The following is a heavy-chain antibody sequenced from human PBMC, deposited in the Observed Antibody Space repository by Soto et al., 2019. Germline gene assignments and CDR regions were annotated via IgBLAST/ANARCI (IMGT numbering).Heavy chain of an antibody. J-gene: IGHJ4*02. Sequence: EVQLVETGGGLIQPGGSLRLSCAASGFTVSTNYMTWVRQAPGKGLEWVSVIYSNGNTYYADPVEGRFTISRDNSKNTLYLEMNSLRVEDTAVYYCASSDYWGQGTLVTVSS. V-gene: IGHV3-53*02. CDR2: IYSNGNT. CDR3: ASSDY. CDR1: GFTVSTNY.